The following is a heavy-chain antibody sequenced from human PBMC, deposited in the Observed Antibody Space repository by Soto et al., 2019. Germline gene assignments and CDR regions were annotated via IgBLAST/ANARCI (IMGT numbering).Heavy chain of an antibody. Sequence: PGGSLRLSCAASGFTFSSYAMSWVRQAPGKGLEWVSAISGSGGSTYYADSVKGRFTISRDNSKNTLYLQMNSLRAEDTAVYYCAKDDSQLHMTTVTFDYWGRGTLVTVSS. CDR2: ISGSGGST. J-gene: IGHJ4*02. V-gene: IGHV3-23*01. D-gene: IGHD4-17*01. CDR3: AKDDSQLHMTTVTFDY. CDR1: GFTFSSYA.